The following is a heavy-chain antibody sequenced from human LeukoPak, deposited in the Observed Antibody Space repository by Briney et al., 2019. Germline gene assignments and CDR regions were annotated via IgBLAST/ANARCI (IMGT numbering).Heavy chain of an antibody. CDR3: ARMGLRVRGVAYYYYGMDV. V-gene: IGHV1-69*06. J-gene: IGHJ6*02. CDR1: GGTFSSYA. D-gene: IGHD3-16*01. CDR2: IIPIFGTA. Sequence: ASVKVSCKASGGTFSSYAISWVRQAPGQGLEWMGGIIPIFGTANYAQKFQGRVTITADKSTSTAYMELSSLRAEDTAVYYCARMGLRVRGVAYYYYGMDVWGQGTTVTVSS.